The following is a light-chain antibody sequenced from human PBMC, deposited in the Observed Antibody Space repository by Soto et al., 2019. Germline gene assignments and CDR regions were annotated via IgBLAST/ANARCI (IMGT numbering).Light chain of an antibody. Sequence: DIVMTQSPDSLAVSLGERATINCKSSQSVLYSSNNKNYLAWFQQKPGQPPRLLIHWASTRESGVPDRFRGSGSGSDFTLTISSLQAEDVAVYYCQQYYSPPCTFGQGTKLEIK. J-gene: IGKJ2*02. CDR3: QQYYSPPCT. V-gene: IGKV4-1*01. CDR1: QSVLYSSNNKNY. CDR2: WAS.